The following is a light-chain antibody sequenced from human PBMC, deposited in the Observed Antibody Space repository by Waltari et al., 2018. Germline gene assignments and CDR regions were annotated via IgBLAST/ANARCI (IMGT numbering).Light chain of an antibody. Sequence: SYELTQPPSVSVSTGQTARITCSGDAFPRQFAYWSQQKPGQAPVLVIYKDTERPSGIPERFSGSSSVTTVTWTISGVQAEDEADYYCLSADSSGPYLYVFGTGTTVTVL. V-gene: IGLV3-25*03. CDR1: AFPRQF. CDR2: KDT. CDR3: LSADSSGPYLYV. J-gene: IGLJ1*01.